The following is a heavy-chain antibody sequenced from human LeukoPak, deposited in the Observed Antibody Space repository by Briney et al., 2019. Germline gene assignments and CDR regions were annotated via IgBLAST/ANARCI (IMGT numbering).Heavy chain of an antibody. CDR3: ARAMVRGVIGPLDAFDI. D-gene: IGHD3-10*01. J-gene: IGHJ3*02. CDR2: ISAYNGNT. Sequence: ASVKVSCKASGYTFTSYGISWVRRAPGQGLEWMGWISAYNGNTNYAQKLQGRVTMTTDTSTSTAYMELRSLRSDDTAVYYCARAMVRGVIGPLDAFDIWGQGTMVTVSS. CDR1: GYTFTSYG. V-gene: IGHV1-18*01.